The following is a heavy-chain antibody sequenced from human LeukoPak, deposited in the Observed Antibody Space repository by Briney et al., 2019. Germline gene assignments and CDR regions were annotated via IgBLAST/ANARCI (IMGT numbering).Heavy chain of an antibody. D-gene: IGHD1-26*01. CDR3: ARDVVGSLDY. J-gene: IGHJ4*02. CDR2: IKGDESAR. V-gene: IGHV3-7*01. Sequence: GGSLRLSCAASGFTFSTYWMAWVRQAPGKGLEWVANIKGDESARHQADSVKGRFTISRDNTKNSLYLQMSNLRGDDTAVYYCARDVVGSLDYWGQGTLVTVSS. CDR1: GFTFSTYW.